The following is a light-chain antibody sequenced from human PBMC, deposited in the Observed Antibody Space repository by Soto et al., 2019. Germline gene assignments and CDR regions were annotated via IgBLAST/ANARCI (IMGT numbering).Light chain of an antibody. CDR1: QSVSSN. CDR3: QQYNNWPGRT. Sequence: EIVITQSPSTLSLSPGERSTLSCRASQSVSSNLAWYQQKPGQAPRLLIYGASTRATGIPARFSGSGSGTEFTLTISSLQSEDFAVYYCQQYNNWPGRTFGQGTKVDIK. V-gene: IGKV3-15*01. CDR2: GAS. J-gene: IGKJ1*01.